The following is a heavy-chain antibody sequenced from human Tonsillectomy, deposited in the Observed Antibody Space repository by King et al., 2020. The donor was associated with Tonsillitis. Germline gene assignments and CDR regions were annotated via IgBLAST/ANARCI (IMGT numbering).Heavy chain of an antibody. CDR1: GFTFSRYD. Sequence: VQLVESGGGLVQPGGSLRLSCAASGFTFSRYDMHWVRQVTGKGLEWVSAIGTAGDSYYPDSVKGRFAISSEDAKNSLYLQMNSLRAEDTAVYYCARESDRTYCSSSSCWGYMDVWGKGTTVTVSS. V-gene: IGHV3-13*01. CDR3: ARESDRTYCSSSSCWGYMDV. D-gene: IGHD2-2*01. J-gene: IGHJ6*03. CDR2: IGTAGDS.